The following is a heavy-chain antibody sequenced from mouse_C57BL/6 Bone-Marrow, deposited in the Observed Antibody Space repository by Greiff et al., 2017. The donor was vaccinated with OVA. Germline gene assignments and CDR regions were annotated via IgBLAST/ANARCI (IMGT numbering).Heavy chain of an antibody. CDR3: AREDYCSSPDWFAY. V-gene: IGHV1-81*01. CDR1: GYTFTSTG. J-gene: IGHJ3*01. CDR2: IYPRSGNT. D-gene: IGHD1-1*01. Sequence: VHVQQSGAELARPGASVKLSCKASGYTFTSTGMSWVKQRTGQGLEWIGKIYPRSGNTYYTAKFKGKATLTADKSSSTAYMQLSSLTSEDSALSFCAREDYCSSPDWFAYWGQGTLVTVSA.